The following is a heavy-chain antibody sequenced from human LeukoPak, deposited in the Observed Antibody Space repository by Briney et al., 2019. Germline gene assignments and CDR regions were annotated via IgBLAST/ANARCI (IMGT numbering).Heavy chain of an antibody. Sequence: GGSLTLSCAASGFTFSDHYMDWVRQTPGKGLEWVARSRPKARSYSTEYAASVKDRFTISRDESKNSLHLQVTSLKTEDTAVYYCVRGYNGFDSWGQGTLVTVSS. V-gene: IGHV3-72*01. CDR2: SRPKARSYST. J-gene: IGHJ5*01. CDR3: VRGYNGFDS. CDR1: GFTFSDHY.